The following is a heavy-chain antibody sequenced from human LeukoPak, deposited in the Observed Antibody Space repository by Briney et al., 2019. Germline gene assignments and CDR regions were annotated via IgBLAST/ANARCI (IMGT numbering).Heavy chain of an antibody. CDR2: ISSNGGRT. Sequence: PGGSLRLSCVASGFTFSSYAMHWVRQAPGKGLEYVSGISSNGGRTYYANSVKGRFTISRDNSKNTLYLQMGSLRAEDMAVYYCARDPPLYDDYNYFDYWGQGTLVTVSS. D-gene: IGHD4-17*01. CDR1: GFTFSSYA. J-gene: IGHJ4*02. V-gene: IGHV3-64*01. CDR3: ARDPPLYDDYNYFDY.